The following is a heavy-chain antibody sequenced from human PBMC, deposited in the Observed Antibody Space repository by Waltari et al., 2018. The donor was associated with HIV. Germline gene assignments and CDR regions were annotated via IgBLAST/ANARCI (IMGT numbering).Heavy chain of an antibody. V-gene: IGHV3-7*01. CDR3: ARDEGVASMGGY. D-gene: IGHD5-12*01. Sequence: EVQLVESGGGLVQPGGSLRLSCAASGFPFSSYWMSWVRQAPGKGLEWVANIKQDGSEKYYVDSVKGRFTISRDNAKNSLYLQMNSLRAEDTAVYYCARDEGVASMGGYWGQGTLVTVSS. CDR1: GFPFSSYW. J-gene: IGHJ4*02. CDR2: IKQDGSEK.